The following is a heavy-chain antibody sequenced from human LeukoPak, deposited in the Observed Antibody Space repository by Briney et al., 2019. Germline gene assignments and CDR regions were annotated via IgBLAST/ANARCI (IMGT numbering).Heavy chain of an antibody. J-gene: IGHJ4*02. CDR2: INAGNGNT. D-gene: IGHD3-10*01. CDR3: ARSGPLWFGELFDY. V-gene: IGHV1-3*03. Sequence: ASVKVSCKASGYTFTSYAMHWVRQAPGQRLEWMGWINAGNGNTKYSQEFQGRVTITRDTSASTAYMELSSLRSEDMAVYYCARSGPLWFGELFDYWGQGTLVTVSS. CDR1: GYTFTSYA.